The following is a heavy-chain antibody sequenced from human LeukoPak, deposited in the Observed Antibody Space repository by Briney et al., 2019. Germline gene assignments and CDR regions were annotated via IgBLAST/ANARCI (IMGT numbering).Heavy chain of an antibody. J-gene: IGHJ4*02. CDR2: INHSGST. Sequence: PSETLSLTCAVYGGSFSGYYWSWIRQPPGKGLEWIGEINHSGSTNYNPSLKSRVTISVDTSKNPFSLKLSSVTAADTAVYYCASSSSEGHFDYWGQGTLVTVSS. D-gene: IGHD6-6*01. V-gene: IGHV4-34*01. CDR1: GGSFSGYY. CDR3: ASSSSEGHFDY.